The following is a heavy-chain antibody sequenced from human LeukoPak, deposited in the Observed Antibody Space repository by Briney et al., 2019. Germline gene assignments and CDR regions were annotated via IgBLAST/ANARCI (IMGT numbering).Heavy chain of an antibody. CDR2: ITSRGEST. J-gene: IGHJ4*02. Sequence: GGSLRLSCAASGFTFSIYAMSWVRQAPGKGLQWVSSITSRGESTWYVDSVKGRSTITRDNSENTLYLQMHSLRAEDTAVYYCARDRPNYYGSDGHYYRRDGDYWGRGTLVSVSS. V-gene: IGHV3-23*01. CDR1: GFTFSIYA. CDR3: ARDRPNYYGSDGHYYRRDGDY. D-gene: IGHD3-22*01.